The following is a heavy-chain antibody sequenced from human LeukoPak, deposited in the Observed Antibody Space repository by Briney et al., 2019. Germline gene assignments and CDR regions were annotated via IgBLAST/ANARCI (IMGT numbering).Heavy chain of an antibody. CDR3: AKDFEIYSNYVVAFDY. V-gene: IGHV3-53*01. CDR2: IYSGGST. Sequence: GGSLRLSCAASGFTVSSNYMSWVRQAPGKGLEWVSVIYSGGSTYYADSVKGRFTISRDNSKNTLYLQMNSLRAEDTAVYYCAKDFEIYSNYVVAFDYWGQGTLVTVSS. CDR1: GFTVSSNY. J-gene: IGHJ4*02. D-gene: IGHD4-11*01.